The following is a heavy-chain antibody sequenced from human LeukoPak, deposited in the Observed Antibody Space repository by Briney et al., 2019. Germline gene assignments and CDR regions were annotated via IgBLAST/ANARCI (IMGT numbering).Heavy chain of an antibody. Sequence: GGSLRLSCAASGFTFSSYSMHWVRQAPGKGLEWVSSISSSSSSYSYTYYADSVKGRFTISRDNAKNSLYLQMNSLRAEDTAVYYCAREPLSYCSSTSCYIYWGQGTLVTVSS. D-gene: IGHD2-2*02. CDR3: AREPLSYCSSTSCYIY. V-gene: IGHV3-21*01. CDR1: GFTFSSYS. J-gene: IGHJ4*02. CDR2: ISSSSSSYSYT.